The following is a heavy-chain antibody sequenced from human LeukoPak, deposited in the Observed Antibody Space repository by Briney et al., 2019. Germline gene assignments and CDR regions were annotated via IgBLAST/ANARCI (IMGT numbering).Heavy chain of an antibody. D-gene: IGHD3-16*02. CDR1: GFTFINAW. CDR3: TRDDNWGSYRYGY. V-gene: IGHV3-49*04. Sequence: GGSLRLSCAASGFTFINAWMAWVRQAPGKGLEWVGFIRSKAYGGTTEYAASVKGIFTISRDDSKSIAYLQMNSLKTEDTAVYYCTRDDNWGSYRYGYWGQGTLVTVSS. J-gene: IGHJ4*02. CDR2: IRSKAYGGTT.